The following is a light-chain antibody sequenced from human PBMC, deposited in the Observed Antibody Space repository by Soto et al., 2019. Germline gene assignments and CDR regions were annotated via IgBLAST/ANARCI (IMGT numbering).Light chain of an antibody. CDR3: QQYDYWYT. Sequence: EIVMTQSPATLSVSPGERATLSCRASQSVSTNLGWYQQRPGQAPRLLIYGASTRATGIPARFSGSGSGTXXXXXXXXXXXEDFXLYXCQQYDYWYTFGQGTKLEIK. CDR2: GAS. CDR1: QSVSTN. J-gene: IGKJ2*01. V-gene: IGKV3-15*01.